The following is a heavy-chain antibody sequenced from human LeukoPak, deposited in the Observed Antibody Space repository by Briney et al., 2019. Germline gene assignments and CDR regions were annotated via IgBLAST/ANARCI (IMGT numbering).Heavy chain of an antibody. V-gene: IGHV3-66*02. CDR1: GFTISSNY. Sequence: GGSLRLSCAASGFTISSNYLSWVRQAPGKGLVWISALHSGGHTFYADSVRGRFTISRDISKNMLYLEMHSLRPDDTALYYCARDATVGSAYFDLWGQGALVTVSS. J-gene: IGHJ4*02. CDR3: ARDATVGSAYFDL. CDR2: LHSGGHT. D-gene: IGHD2-15*01.